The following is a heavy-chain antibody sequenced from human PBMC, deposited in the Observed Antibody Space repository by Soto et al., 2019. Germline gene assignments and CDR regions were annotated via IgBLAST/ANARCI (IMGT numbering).Heavy chain of an antibody. CDR3: ARDQGLVRGVKYYFDY. V-gene: IGHV3-30*03. CDR2: ISYDGTDE. Sequence: PGGSLRLSCAASGFSFSSYGMHWVRQAPGKGLEWVAMISYDGTDEYYADSVKGRFTISRDNSKNAVYLQMNSLRAEDTAVYYCARDQGLVRGVKYYFDYWGQGTLVTVSS. D-gene: IGHD3-10*01. CDR1: GFSFSSYG. J-gene: IGHJ4*02.